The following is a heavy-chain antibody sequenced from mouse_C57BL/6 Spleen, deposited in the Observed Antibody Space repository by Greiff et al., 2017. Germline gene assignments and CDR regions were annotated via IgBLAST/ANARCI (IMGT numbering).Heavy chain of an antibody. CDR3: ARGDGSSYEAWFAY. D-gene: IGHD1-1*01. Sequence: VKLQQPGAELVKPGASVKMSCKASGYTFTSYWITWVKQRPGQGLEWIGDIYPGSGSTNYNEKFKSKATLTVDTSSSTAYMQLSSLTSEDSAVYYCARGDGSSYEAWFAYWGQGTLVTVSA. J-gene: IGHJ3*01. V-gene: IGHV1-55*01. CDR2: IYPGSGST. CDR1: GYTFTSYW.